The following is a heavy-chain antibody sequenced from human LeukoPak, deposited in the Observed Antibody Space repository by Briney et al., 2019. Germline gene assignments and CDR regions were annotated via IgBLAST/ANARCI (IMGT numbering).Heavy chain of an antibody. J-gene: IGHJ4*02. Sequence: SETLSLTCAVSGGSISSGNWWSWVRQPPGKGLEWIGEIYHSGSTNYNPSLKSQVTISVDKSKYQFSLKLSSVTAADTAVYYCATSRGGGRSALDFWGQGTLVTVSS. V-gene: IGHV4-4*02. D-gene: IGHD1-26*01. CDR1: GGSISSGNW. CDR2: IYHSGST. CDR3: ATSRGGGRSALDF.